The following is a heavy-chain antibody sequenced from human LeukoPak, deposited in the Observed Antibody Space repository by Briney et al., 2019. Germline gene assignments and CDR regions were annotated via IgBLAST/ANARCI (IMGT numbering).Heavy chain of an antibody. CDR1: GFTFSSYA. Sequence: SGGSLRLSCAASGFTFSSYAMHWVRQAPGKGLEWVAVIWYGGSNKYYADSVKGRFTISRDNSKNTLYLQMNSLRAEDTAVYYCRVPPWSIAASGGFDYWGQGTLVTVSS. D-gene: IGHD6-6*01. CDR3: RVPPWSIAASGGFDY. J-gene: IGHJ4*02. V-gene: IGHV3-33*08. CDR2: IWYGGSNK.